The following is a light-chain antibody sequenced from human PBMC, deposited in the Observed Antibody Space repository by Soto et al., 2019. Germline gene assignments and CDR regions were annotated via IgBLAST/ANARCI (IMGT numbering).Light chain of an antibody. CDR1: QSVSSSY. J-gene: IGKJ1*01. Sequence: EIVLTQSPGTLSLSPGERATLSCRASQSVSSSYLAWYQQKPGQAPRLLIYGASSRATGIPDRFSGSGSGTDFTLTISRLEPDDVAGYYCQQYGSSQSFGQGTKVEIK. CDR2: GAS. CDR3: QQYGSSQS. V-gene: IGKV3-20*01.